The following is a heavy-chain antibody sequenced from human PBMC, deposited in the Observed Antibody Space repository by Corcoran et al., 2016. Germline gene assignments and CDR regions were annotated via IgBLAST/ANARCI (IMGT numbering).Heavy chain of an antibody. CDR1: GYTFTGYY. CDR3: ARETPRDGGHEVDS. J-gene: IGHJ4*02. V-gene: IGHV1-2*02. CDR2: INPNSGGT. Sequence: QVQLVQSGAEVKKPGASVKVSCQASGYTFTGYYIHWVRQVPGQGLEWMGWINPNSGGTNYGQKFQGRVTMTRDTSISTAYMELSRLTSDDTALYYCARETPRDGGHEVDSWGQGTLVTVSS.